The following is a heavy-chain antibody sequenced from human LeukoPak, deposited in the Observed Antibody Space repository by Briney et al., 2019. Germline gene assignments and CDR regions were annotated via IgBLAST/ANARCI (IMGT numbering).Heavy chain of an antibody. D-gene: IGHD6-13*01. CDR2: IKQDRSEK. Sequence: GGSLRLSCAASGFTFSSYWMSWVRQAPGKGLEGVANIKQDRSEKYYVDSVKGRFTISRDNAKNSLYLQMNSLRAEDTAVYYCARMGYSSSWYSAFDIWGQGTMVTVSS. J-gene: IGHJ3*02. CDR3: ARMGYSSSWYSAFDI. CDR1: GFTFSSYW. V-gene: IGHV3-7*01.